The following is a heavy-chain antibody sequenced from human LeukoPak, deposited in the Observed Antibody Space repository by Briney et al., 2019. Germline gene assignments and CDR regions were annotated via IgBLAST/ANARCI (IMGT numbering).Heavy chain of an antibody. V-gene: IGHV3-23*01. D-gene: IGHD3-10*01. CDR3: PNLVHSAVDY. Sequence: PGGSLRLSCVVSGVTFRNHAMPWARQAPGKGLEWVSSIDSSGGFTYYADSVKGRFTISRDNSKNTLYLQVNSLRADDTAVYYCPNLVHSAVDYWGQGTLVTVSS. J-gene: IGHJ4*02. CDR2: IDSSGGFT. CDR1: GVTFRNHA.